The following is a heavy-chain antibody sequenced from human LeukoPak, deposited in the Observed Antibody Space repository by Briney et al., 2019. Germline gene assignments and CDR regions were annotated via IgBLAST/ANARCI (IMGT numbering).Heavy chain of an antibody. Sequence: PGGSLRLSCGASGLTFSSYWMHWVRQAPGKGLVWVARINSDGSSTGYADSGKGRFTISRDNAKNTLYLQMNSLRAEDTAVYYCARRYFDYWGQGTLVTVSS. CDR1: GLTFSSYW. CDR3: ARRYFDY. CDR2: INSDGSST. J-gene: IGHJ4*02. V-gene: IGHV3-74*01.